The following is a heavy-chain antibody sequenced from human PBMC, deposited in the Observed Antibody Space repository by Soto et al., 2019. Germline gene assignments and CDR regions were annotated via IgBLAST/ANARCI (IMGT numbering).Heavy chain of an antibody. CDR1: GGSISSSSYY. V-gene: IGHV4-39*01. J-gene: IGHJ4*02. D-gene: IGHD3-22*01. Sequence: QLQLQESGPGLVKPSETLSLTCTVSGGSISSSSYYWGWIRQPPGKGLEWIGSIYYSGSTYYNPSLKSRVTISVDTSKNQFSLKLSSVTAADTAVYYCARHYYYDSSGYLPYYFDYWGQGTLVTVSS. CDR3: ARHYYYDSSGYLPYYFDY. CDR2: IYYSGST.